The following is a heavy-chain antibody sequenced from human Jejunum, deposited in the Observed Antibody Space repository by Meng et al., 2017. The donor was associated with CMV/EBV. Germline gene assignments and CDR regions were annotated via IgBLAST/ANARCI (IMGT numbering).Heavy chain of an antibody. D-gene: IGHD3-3*01. CDR1: ITNYY. CDR2: IYSSGST. CDR3: ARVFSYDFWNGYSPYYFDY. V-gene: IGHV4-39*07. Sequence: ITNYYWNWIRQPPGEGLEWIGHIYSSGSTYYNPSLKSRVTISIGTSNNQFSLKLSSVTAADTAVYYCARVFSYDFWNGYSPYYFDYWGQGTLVTVSS. J-gene: IGHJ4*02.